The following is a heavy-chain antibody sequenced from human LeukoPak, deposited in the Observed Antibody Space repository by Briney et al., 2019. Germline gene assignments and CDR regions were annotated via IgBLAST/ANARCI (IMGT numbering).Heavy chain of an antibody. CDR1: GFTFSSYA. V-gene: IGHV3-23*01. Sequence: GGSLRLSCAASGFTFSSYAMSWVRQAPGKGLEWVSNISGNGGSTYYADSVKGRFTISRDDSKNTLYLQMNSLRAEDTAVYESSGLYRFDSWGRGTLVTVSS. D-gene: IGHD3-22*01. J-gene: IGHJ4*02. CDR3: SGLYRFDS. CDR2: ISGNGGST.